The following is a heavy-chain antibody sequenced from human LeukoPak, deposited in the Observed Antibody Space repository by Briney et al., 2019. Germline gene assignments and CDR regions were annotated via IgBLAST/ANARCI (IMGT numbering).Heavy chain of an antibody. Sequence: PGVSLRLSCAASGFIVSSNYMSWVRQAPGKGLEWVSLIYGDGTTTYADSVRGRFTISRDITKSTLYLQMNSLRAEDTALYYCARGGTGYSWAFDIWGQGTMLTVFS. V-gene: IGHV3-53*01. CDR1: GFIVSSNY. CDR3: ARGGTGYSWAFDI. D-gene: IGHD2-8*02. CDR2: IYGDGTT. J-gene: IGHJ3*02.